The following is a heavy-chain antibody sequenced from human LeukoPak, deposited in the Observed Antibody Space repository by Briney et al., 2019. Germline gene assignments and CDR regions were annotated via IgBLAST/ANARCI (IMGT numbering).Heavy chain of an antibody. J-gene: IGHJ4*02. V-gene: IGHV4-59*01. CDR2: IYYSGST. CDR3: ARDNSVGGADY. CDR1: GGSISSYY. Sequence: SETLSLTCTVSGGSISSYYWSWIRQPPGKGLELIGYIYYSGSTNYNPSLKSRVTISVDTSKNQFSLKLSSVTAADTAVYYCARDNSVGGADYWGQGTLVTVSS. D-gene: IGHD2-15*01.